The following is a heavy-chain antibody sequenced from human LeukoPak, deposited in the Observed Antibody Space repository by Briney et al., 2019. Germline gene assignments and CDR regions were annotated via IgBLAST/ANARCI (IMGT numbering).Heavy chain of an antibody. CDR3: ARAYDFWSGYWNYFDY. CDR1: GYTFTGYY. V-gene: IGHV1-2*02. CDR2: INPNSGGT. D-gene: IGHD3-3*01. J-gene: IGHJ4*02. Sequence: GASVKVSCKASGYTFTGYYMHWVRQAPGQGLEWMGWINPNSGGTNYAQKFQGRVTMTRDTSISTAYMELSRLRSDGTAVYYCARAYDFWSGYWNYFDYWGQGTLVTVSS.